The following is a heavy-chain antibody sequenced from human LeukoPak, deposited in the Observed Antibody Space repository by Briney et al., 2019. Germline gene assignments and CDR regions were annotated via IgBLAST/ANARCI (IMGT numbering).Heavy chain of an antibody. Sequence: PSETLSLTCTVSGGSISSSGFYWGWIRQPPGKGLEWIGSIYYSGSTYYDPSLKNRVAISVDTSKNQFSLKLSSVTAADTAVYYCAREWGSRMVRGVRYFDYWGQGTLVTVSS. CDR3: AREWGSRMVRGVRYFDY. CDR1: GGSISSSGFY. D-gene: IGHD3-10*01. V-gene: IGHV4-39*02. CDR2: IYYSGST. J-gene: IGHJ4*02.